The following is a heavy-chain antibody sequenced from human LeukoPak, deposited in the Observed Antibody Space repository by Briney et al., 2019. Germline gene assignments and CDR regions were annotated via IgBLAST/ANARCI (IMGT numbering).Heavy chain of an antibody. J-gene: IGHJ4*02. Sequence: GGSLRLSRAASGFTFSSYAMHWVRQAPGKGLEWVAVISYDGSNKYYADSVKGRFTISRDNSKNTLYLQMNSLRAEDTAVYYCARDLVVLGDLDYWGQGTLVTVSS. CDR2: ISYDGSNK. CDR3: ARDLVVLGDLDY. V-gene: IGHV3-30-3*01. CDR1: GFTFSSYA. D-gene: IGHD2-15*01.